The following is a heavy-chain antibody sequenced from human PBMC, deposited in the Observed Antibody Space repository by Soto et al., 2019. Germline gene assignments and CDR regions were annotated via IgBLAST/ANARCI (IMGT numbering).Heavy chain of an antibody. CDR1: GDSISSYF. D-gene: IGHD3-22*01. V-gene: IGHV4-59*01. J-gene: IGHJ3*01. CDR3: AKAVKYYDSTGYDAFGV. Sequence: PSETLSLTCTVSGDSISSYFWTWIRQPPGKALEWIGYMFHSGRTNYNPSLTSRVTMSAGTSNNQFSLTLTSVTAADTAVYYCAKAVKYYDSTGYDAFGVWGQGIMVTVSS. CDR2: MFHSGRT.